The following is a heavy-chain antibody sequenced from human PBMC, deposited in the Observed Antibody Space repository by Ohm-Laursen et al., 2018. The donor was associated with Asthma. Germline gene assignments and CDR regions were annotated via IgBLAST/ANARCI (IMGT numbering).Heavy chain of an antibody. V-gene: IGHV3-48*03. D-gene: IGHD1-26*01. Sequence: SLRLSCSASGFTFRSYAMHWVRQAPGKGLEWVSYIGNSGSAIYYADSVKGRFTLSRDNAKNSLYLQMNSLRAEDTALYYCARASGGYYIDYWGQGTLVTVSA. CDR1: GFTFRSYA. J-gene: IGHJ4*02. CDR2: IGNSGSAI. CDR3: ARASGGYYIDY.